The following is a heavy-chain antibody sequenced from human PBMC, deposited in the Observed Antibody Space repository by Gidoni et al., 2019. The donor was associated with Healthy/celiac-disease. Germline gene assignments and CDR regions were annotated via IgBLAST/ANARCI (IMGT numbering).Heavy chain of an antibody. V-gene: IGHV3-48*01. D-gene: IGHD1-1*01. CDR1: GFTFSSYS. J-gene: IGHJ6*02. CDR2: ISSSSSTI. Sequence: EFQLVESGGGLVQPGGSLRLSCAASGFTFSSYSMNWGRQAPGKGLEWVSYISSSSSTIYYADSVKGRFTISRDNAKNSLYLKMNSLRAEDTAVYYCASVESDNYYYYGMDVWGQGTTVTVSS. CDR3: ASVESDNYYYYGMDV.